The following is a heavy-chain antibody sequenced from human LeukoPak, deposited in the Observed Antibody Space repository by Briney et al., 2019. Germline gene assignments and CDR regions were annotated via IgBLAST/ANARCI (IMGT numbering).Heavy chain of an antibody. CDR3: AKDHPPHSVMLYCDY. CDR2: ISYDGSNK. D-gene: IGHD2-8*01. Sequence: GGSLRLSCAASGFTFSSYGMHWVRQAPGKGLEWVAVISYDGSNKYYADSVKGRFTISRDNSKNTLYLQMNSLRAEDTAVYYCAKDHPPHSVMLYCDYWGQGTLVTVSS. CDR1: GFTFSSYG. J-gene: IGHJ4*02. V-gene: IGHV3-30*18.